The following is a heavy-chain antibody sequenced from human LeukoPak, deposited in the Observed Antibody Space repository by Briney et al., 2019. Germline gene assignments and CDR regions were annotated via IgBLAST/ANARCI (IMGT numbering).Heavy chain of an antibody. D-gene: IGHD3-10*01. J-gene: IGHJ4*02. CDR2: ISWNSGSI. Sequence: GGSLRLSCAASGFTFDDYAMHWVRQAPGKGLEWVSGISWNSGSIGYADSVKGRFTISRDNAKNSLYLQMNSLRAEDTALYYCAKALYYYGSGSYPDYWGQGTLVTVSS. CDR3: AKALYYYGSGSYPDY. V-gene: IGHV3-9*01. CDR1: GFTFDDYA.